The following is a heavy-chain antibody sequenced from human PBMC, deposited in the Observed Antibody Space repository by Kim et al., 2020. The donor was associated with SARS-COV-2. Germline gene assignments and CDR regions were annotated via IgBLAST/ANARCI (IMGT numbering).Heavy chain of an antibody. V-gene: IGHV4-4*02. J-gene: IGHJ4*02. Sequence: SETLSLTCAVSGGSISSSNWWSWVRQPPGKGLEWIGEIYHSGSTNYNPSLKSRVTISVDKSKNQFSLKLSSVTAADTAVYYCARAPAVVPAATASIPIDYWGQGTLVTVSS. D-gene: IGHD2-2*01. CDR1: GGSISSSNW. CDR3: ARAPAVVPAATASIPIDY. CDR2: IYHSGST.